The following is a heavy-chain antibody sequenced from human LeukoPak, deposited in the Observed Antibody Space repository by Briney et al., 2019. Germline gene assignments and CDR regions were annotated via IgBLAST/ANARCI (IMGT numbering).Heavy chain of an antibody. CDR2: ISGSGGST. CDR3: AKGRQQPVLVGFDY. J-gene: IGHJ4*02. D-gene: IGHD6-13*01. Sequence: GGSLRLSCAASGFTFSSYAMSWVRQAPGKGLEGVSAISGSGGSTYYADSVEGRFTISRDNSENRLYVEMNSLRAADTAVYYCAKGRQQPVLVGFDYWGQGTLVTVSS. V-gene: IGHV3-23*01. CDR1: GFTFSSYA.